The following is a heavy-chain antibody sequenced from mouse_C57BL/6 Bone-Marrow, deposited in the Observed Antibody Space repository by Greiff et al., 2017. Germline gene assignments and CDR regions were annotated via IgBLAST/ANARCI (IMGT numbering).Heavy chain of an antibody. J-gene: IGHJ3*01. D-gene: IGHD2-12*01. Sequence: QVQLQQPGAELVMPGASVKLSCKASGYTFTSYWMHWVKQRPGQGLEWIGEIDPSDSYTNYNQKFKGKSTLTADKSSSTAYMQLSSLTSEDSAVYYCARGNTTVEAWFAYWGQGTLVTVSA. CDR2: IDPSDSYT. CDR1: GYTFTSYW. V-gene: IGHV1-69*01. CDR3: ARGNTTVEAWFAY.